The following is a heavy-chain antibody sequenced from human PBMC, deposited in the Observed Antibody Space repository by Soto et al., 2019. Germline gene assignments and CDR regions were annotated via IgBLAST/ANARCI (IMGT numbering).Heavy chain of an antibody. J-gene: IGHJ4*02. CDR1: GGSISSYY. D-gene: IGHD4-17*01. CDR3: ARVAPTATRYDY. V-gene: IGHV4-59*08. Sequence: LSLTCTVSGGSISSYYWSWIRQPPGKGLEWIGYTYYSGSTNYNPSLKSRVTISVDTSKNQFSLKLSSVTAADTAVYYCARVAPTATRYDYWGQGTLVTVS. CDR2: TYYSGST.